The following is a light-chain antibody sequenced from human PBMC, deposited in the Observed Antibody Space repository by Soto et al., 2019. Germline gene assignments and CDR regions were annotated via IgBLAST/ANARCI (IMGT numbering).Light chain of an antibody. CDR2: GAS. CDR1: QSVSSSY. Sequence: EIVLTQSPGTLSLSPGERATLSCRASQSVSSSYLAWYQQKPGQAPRLLIYGASSRATGIPHRCSGSGSATDFALTISRLEPEDFAVYSCQQYGSSSQTFGQGNKVEIK. J-gene: IGKJ1*01. CDR3: QQYGSSSQT. V-gene: IGKV3-20*01.